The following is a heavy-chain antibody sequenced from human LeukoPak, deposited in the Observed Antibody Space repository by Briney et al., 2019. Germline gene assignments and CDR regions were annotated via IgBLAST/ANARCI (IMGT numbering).Heavy chain of an antibody. J-gene: IGHJ4*02. D-gene: IGHD6-13*01. CDR1: GGSISSYY. CDR3: ARVRSSSSWRAPFDY. Sequence: SETLSPTCTVSGGSISSYYWSWIRQPPGKGLEWIGYIYYSGSTNYNPSLKSRVTISVDTSKNQFSLKLSSVTAADTAVYYCARVRSSSSWRAPFDYWGQGTLVTVSS. CDR2: IYYSGST. V-gene: IGHV4-59*08.